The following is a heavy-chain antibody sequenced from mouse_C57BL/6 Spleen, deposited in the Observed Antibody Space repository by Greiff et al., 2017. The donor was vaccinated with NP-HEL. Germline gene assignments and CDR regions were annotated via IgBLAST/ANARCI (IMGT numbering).Heavy chain of an antibody. Sequence: VQLQQSGTVLARPGASVKMSCKTSGYTFTSYWMHWVKQRPGQGLEWIGAIYPGNSDTSYNQKFKGKAKLTAVPSASTAYMELSSLTNEDAAVYYCTRGGDYYGSYWYFDVWGTGTTVTVSS. V-gene: IGHV1-5*01. D-gene: IGHD1-1*01. CDR2: IYPGNSDT. J-gene: IGHJ1*03. CDR1: GYTFTSYW. CDR3: TRGGDYYGSYWYFDV.